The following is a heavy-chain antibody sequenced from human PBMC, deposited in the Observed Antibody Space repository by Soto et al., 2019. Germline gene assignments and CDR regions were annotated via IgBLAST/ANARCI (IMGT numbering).Heavy chain of an antibody. J-gene: IGHJ5*02. CDR1: GFTFSSHA. Sequence: EVQLLESGGGLVQPGGSLRLSCAASGFTFSSHAMNWVRQAPGKGLEWVSTISGSGGSTYYADSVKGRFTISRDNSKNTLYRQMNSLRAEDTAIYYCAKGYNYGYHWFYPWGQGTLVTVSS. D-gene: IGHD5-18*01. CDR3: AKGYNYGYHWFYP. CDR2: ISGSGGST. V-gene: IGHV3-23*01.